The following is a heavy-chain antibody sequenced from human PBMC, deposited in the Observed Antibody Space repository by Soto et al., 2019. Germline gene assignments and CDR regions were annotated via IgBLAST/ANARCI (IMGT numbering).Heavy chain of an antibody. V-gene: IGHV1-69*08. D-gene: IGHD3-22*01. Sequence: QVQLVQSGAEVKKPGSSVQVSCQASGGTFSSYTISWVRQAPGQGLAWLGRIIPILGIANYAQKFQGRVPITADKSTSTAYMELSSLRSEDTAVYYCAREQNQKYYDRGGRDYWGQGTLVTGSS. J-gene: IGHJ4*02. CDR3: AREQNQKYYDRGGRDY. CDR1: GGTFSSYT. CDR2: IIPILGIA.